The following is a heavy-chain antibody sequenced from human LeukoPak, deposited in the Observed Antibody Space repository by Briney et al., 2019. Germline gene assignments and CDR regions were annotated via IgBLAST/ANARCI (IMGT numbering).Heavy chain of an antibody. CDR3: AKDDCSSTSCYMGYYFDY. CDR2: ISYDGSNK. J-gene: IGHJ4*02. V-gene: IGHV3-30*18. Sequence: GRSLRLSGAASGFTFSSYGMHWVRQAPGKGLEWVAVISYDGSNKYYADSVKGRFTISRDNSKNTLYLQMNSLRAEDTAVYYCAKDDCSSTSCYMGYYFDYWGQGTLVTVSS. CDR1: GFTFSSYG. D-gene: IGHD2-2*02.